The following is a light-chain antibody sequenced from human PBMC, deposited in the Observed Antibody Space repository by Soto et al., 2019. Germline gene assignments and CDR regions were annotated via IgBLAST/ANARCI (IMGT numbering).Light chain of an antibody. CDR1: QSVSSN. J-gene: IGKJ5*01. V-gene: IGKV3-20*01. CDR2: GAS. CDR3: QQYGRSSWT. Sequence: EKVMTQSPATLSVSPGERATLSCRASQSVSSNLAWYQQKPGQAPRLVIYGASNRATGIPDRFSGSGSGTDFTLTISRLEPEDFAVYYCQQYGRSSWTFGQGTRLEIK.